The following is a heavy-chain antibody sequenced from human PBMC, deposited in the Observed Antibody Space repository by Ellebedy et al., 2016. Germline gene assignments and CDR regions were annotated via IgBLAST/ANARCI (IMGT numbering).Heavy chain of an antibody. Sequence: GESLKISXICSGFTFSTYAMHWVRQVPGKGLEWVSMTSYDGSSQFYADSVQGRFSVSRDSSKNTLYLQMNSLRAEDTAVYYCAKWRWQQSEFDYWGQGTLVTVSS. J-gene: IGHJ4*02. CDR2: TSYDGSSQ. CDR1: GFTFSTYA. V-gene: IGHV3-30*18. D-gene: IGHD5-24*01. CDR3: AKWRWQQSEFDY.